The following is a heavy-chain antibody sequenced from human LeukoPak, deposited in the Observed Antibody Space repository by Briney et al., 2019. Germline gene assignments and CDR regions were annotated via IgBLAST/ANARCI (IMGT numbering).Heavy chain of an antibody. CDR1: GYTFTSYG. Sequence: ASVKVSCKASGYTFTSYGISWVRQAPGQGLEWMGWISAYNGNTNYAQKLQGRVTMTTDTSTSTAYMELRSLGSDDTAVYYCARGCGGDCRGNAFDIWGPGTMVTVSS. D-gene: IGHD2-21*02. CDR3: ARGCGGDCRGNAFDI. V-gene: IGHV1-18*01. CDR2: ISAYNGNT. J-gene: IGHJ3*02.